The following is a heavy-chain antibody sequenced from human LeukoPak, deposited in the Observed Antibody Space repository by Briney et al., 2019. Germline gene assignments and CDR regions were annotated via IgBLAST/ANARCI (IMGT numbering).Heavy chain of an antibody. V-gene: IGHV3-23*01. Sequence: PGGSLRLSCAASGFTFSSFGMSWVRQAPGKGLEWVSAISSTGGTAYYADSVKGRFTISRDNSKNTLYLQMNSLRAEDTAIYYCAKNGDRGAYCSGGSCYPYYYYNMDVWAKGPRSPSP. CDR1: GFTFSSFG. J-gene: IGHJ6*03. CDR2: ISSTGGTA. D-gene: IGHD2-15*01. CDR3: AKNGDRGAYCSGGSCYPYYYYNMDV.